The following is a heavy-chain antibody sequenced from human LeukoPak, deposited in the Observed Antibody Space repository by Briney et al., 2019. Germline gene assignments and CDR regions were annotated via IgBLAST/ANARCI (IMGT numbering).Heavy chain of an antibody. V-gene: IGHV4-38-2*02. D-gene: IGHD3-3*01. Sequence: PSETLSLTCTVSGYSISSGYFWGWLRQPPGKGLEWIGSIHHGGNTYYNPSLKSRVTISVDTSKNQFSLKLSSVTAADTAVYYCAREVDYDFWSGYVDYWGQGTLVTVSS. J-gene: IGHJ4*02. CDR3: AREVDYDFWSGYVDY. CDR2: IHHGGNT. CDR1: GYSISSGYF.